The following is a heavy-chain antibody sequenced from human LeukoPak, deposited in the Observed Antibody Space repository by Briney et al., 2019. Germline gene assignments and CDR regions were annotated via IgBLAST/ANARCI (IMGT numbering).Heavy chain of an antibody. Sequence: GGSLRLSCAASGFTFSSYWMHWARQDAGKRLVWVARISSDGSNTIYADSVKGRFTISRDNAKNSLYLQMNSLRAEDTAVYYCARDENFDAADLYNWFDPWGQGTLVTVSS. J-gene: IGHJ5*02. CDR2: ISSDGSNT. D-gene: IGHD1-7*01. CDR1: GFTFSSYW. V-gene: IGHV3-74*01. CDR3: ARDENFDAADLYNWFDP.